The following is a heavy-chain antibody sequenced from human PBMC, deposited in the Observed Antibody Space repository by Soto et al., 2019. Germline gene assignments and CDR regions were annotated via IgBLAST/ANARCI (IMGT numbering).Heavy chain of an antibody. Sequence: GESLKISCKGSGYSFTSYWIGWVRQMPGKGLEWMGIIYPGDSDTRYSPSFQGHVTISADKSISTAYLPWSSLKASDPALYSCVRSGTTRPPEVFGDRGPGTLVTVSS. V-gene: IGHV5-51*01. CDR1: GYSFTSYW. CDR2: IYPGDSDT. D-gene: IGHD1-26*01. J-gene: IGHJ4*02. CDR3: VRSGTTRPPEVFGD.